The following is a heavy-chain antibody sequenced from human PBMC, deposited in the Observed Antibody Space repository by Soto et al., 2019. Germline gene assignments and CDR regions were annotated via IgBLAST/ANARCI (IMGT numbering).Heavy chain of an antibody. Sequence: INHGSHCVRQDQGKGLEWVAVIWYDGSNKYYADSVKGRFTISRDNSKNTLYLQMNSLRAEDTAVYYCARDNWDYSYYYSYMDVWGKGTTVTVPS. V-gene: IGHV3-33*01. CDR1: INHG. J-gene: IGHJ6*03. D-gene: IGHD1-7*01. CDR2: IWYDGSNK. CDR3: ARDNWDYSYYYSYMDV.